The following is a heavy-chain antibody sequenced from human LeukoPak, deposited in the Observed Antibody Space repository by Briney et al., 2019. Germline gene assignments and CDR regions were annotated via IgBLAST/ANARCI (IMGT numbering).Heavy chain of an antibody. CDR1: GXTFSSYD. V-gene: IGHV3-48*02. J-gene: IGHJ4*02. D-gene: IGHD7-27*01. Sequence: GGSLRLSCAASGXTFSSYDMSWVRQAPGKGLEWVSYISSTSTNIYYVDSVKGRFTISRDNAMNSLYLQMDSLRDEDTAVYYCARESYWGSSGKGFVYWGRGTLVTVSS. CDR2: ISSTSTNI. CDR3: ARESYWGSSGKGFVY.